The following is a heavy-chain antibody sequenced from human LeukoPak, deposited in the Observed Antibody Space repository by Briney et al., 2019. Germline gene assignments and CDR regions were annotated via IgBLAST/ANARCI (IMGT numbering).Heavy chain of an antibody. D-gene: IGHD2-2*01. CDR2: IIPILGIA. Sequence: GASVKVSCKASGGTFSSYAISWVRQAPGQGLEWMGRIIPILGIANYAQKFQGRVTITADKSTSTAYMELSSLRSEDTAVYYCAREPRYCSSTSRYFGLISNYFDYWGQGTLVTVSS. CDR3: AREPRYCSSTSRYFGLISNYFDY. V-gene: IGHV1-69*04. CDR1: GGTFSSYA. J-gene: IGHJ4*02.